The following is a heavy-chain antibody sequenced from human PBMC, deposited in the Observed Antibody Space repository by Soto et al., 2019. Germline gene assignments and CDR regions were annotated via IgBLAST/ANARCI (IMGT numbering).Heavy chain of an antibody. CDR3: GREEYHD. CDR2: ISSTSTYI. J-gene: IGHJ4*02. V-gene: IGHV3-21*01. Sequence: EVQLVESGGGLVRPGGSLRLSCGASEFTFSSYTLSWVRQAPGKGLDWVSSISSTSTYIVYADSVKGRLTISRDTARNSLYLQVNSLSAEGSAVYYCGREEYHDWGQGTLVTVSS. D-gene: IGHD1-26*01. CDR1: EFTFSSYT.